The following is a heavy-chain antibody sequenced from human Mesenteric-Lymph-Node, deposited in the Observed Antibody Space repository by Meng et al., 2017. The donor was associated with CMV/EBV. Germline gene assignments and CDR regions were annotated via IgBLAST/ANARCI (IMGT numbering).Heavy chain of an antibody. CDR1: DGSISIGNYY. J-gene: IGHJ4*03. CDR2: IYYTGST. CDR3: ARDGEFRTGSGFDD. V-gene: IGHV4-39*02. Sequence: SETLSLTCTVSDGSISIGNYYWGWIRQPPGKGLEWIGYIYYTGSTYYNPSLKSRVTISVDRSKIQFSLKLTSVTAADTAKYYCARDGEFRTGSGFDDWGHGTMVTVSS. D-gene: IGHD2-21*01.